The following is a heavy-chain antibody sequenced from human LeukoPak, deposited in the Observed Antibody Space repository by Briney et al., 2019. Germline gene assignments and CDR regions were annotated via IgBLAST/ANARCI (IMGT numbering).Heavy chain of an antibody. Sequence: PGGSLRLSCAASGLTFSDYYMTWIRQAPGKGLEWVSSISGTGTTIYSADSGRGRFTVSRDNARNSLFLHMNSLRAEDTAVYYCAVQITMIVVVPYFDYWGQGTLVTVSS. J-gene: IGHJ4*02. CDR1: GLTFSDYY. CDR3: AVQITMIVVVPYFDY. V-gene: IGHV3-11*04. D-gene: IGHD3-22*01. CDR2: ISGTGTTI.